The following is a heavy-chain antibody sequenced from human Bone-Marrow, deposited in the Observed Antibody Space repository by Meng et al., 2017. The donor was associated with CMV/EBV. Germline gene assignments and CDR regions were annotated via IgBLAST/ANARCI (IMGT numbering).Heavy chain of an antibody. J-gene: IGHJ4*02. V-gene: IGHV3-9*03. CDR1: GFTFDDYA. CDR3: AKAPYDILTGYYFDY. D-gene: IGHD3-9*01. Sequence: GGSLRLSCAASGFTFDDYAMHWVRQAPGKGLEWVSGISWNSGSIGYADSVKGRFTISRDNAKNSLYLQMNSLRAEDMALYYCAKAPYDILTGYYFDYLGQGTLVTVSS. CDR2: ISWNSGSI.